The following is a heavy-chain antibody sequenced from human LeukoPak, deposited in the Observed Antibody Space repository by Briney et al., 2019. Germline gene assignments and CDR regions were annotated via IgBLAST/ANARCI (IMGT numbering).Heavy chain of an antibody. CDR1: GYSFTSYW. CDR3: ASGGAAEGYYFDY. D-gene: IGHD6-13*01. Sequence: GESLKVSCKGSGYSFTSYWIGWVRQMPGKGLEWMGIIYPGDSDTRYSPSFQGQVTISADKSISTAYLQRSSLKASDTAMYYCASGGAAEGYYFDYWGQGTLVTVSS. CDR2: IYPGDSDT. J-gene: IGHJ4*02. V-gene: IGHV5-51*01.